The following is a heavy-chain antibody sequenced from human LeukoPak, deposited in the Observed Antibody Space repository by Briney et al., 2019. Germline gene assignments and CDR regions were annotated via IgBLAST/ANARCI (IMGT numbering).Heavy chain of an antibody. Sequence: SQTLSLTCTVSGGPISSGGYYWSWIRQHPGKGLEWIGYIYYSGSTNYNPSLKSRVTISVDTSKNQFSLKLSSVTAADTAVYYCARDRGRGYDIWPLNPYGMDVWGQGTTVTVSS. CDR3: ARDRGRGYDIWPLNPYGMDV. CDR1: GGPISSGGYY. D-gene: IGHD3-9*01. V-gene: IGHV4-31*03. CDR2: IYYSGST. J-gene: IGHJ6*02.